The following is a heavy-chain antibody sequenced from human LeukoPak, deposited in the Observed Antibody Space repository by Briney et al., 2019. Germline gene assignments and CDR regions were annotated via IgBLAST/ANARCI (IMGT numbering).Heavy chain of an antibody. J-gene: IGHJ4*02. CDR1: GYTFTGYY. D-gene: IGHD3-22*01. Sequence: ASVKVSCKASGYTFTGYYMHWGRQAPGQGLEWMGWINPNSGGTNYAQKFQGRVTMTRDTSISTAYMELSRLRSDDTAVYYCARGTSITMIVVVGREVKAPFDYWGQGTLVTVSS. V-gene: IGHV1-2*02. CDR3: ARGTSITMIVVVGREVKAPFDY. CDR2: INPNSGGT.